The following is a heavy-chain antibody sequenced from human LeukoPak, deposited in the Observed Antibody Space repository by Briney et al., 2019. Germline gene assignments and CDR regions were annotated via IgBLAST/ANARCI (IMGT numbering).Heavy chain of an antibody. D-gene: IGHD3-3*01. V-gene: IGHV1-3*01. Sequence: GASVKVSCKASGYTFTSYAMHWVRQAPGQRLEWMGWINAGNGNTKYSQKFQGRVTITRDTSASTAYMELSSLRSEDTAVYYCARAGDPLDFWSGYQFYYYGMDVWGQGTTVTVSS. CDR3: ARAGDPLDFWSGYQFYYYGMDV. CDR2: INAGNGNT. J-gene: IGHJ6*02. CDR1: GYTFTSYA.